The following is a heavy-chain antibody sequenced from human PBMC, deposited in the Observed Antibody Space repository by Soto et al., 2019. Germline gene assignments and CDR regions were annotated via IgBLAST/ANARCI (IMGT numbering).Heavy chain of an antibody. CDR1: GFTFSSYW. CDR3: ARPDCSSTSCYESNYYGMDV. J-gene: IGHJ6*02. D-gene: IGHD2-2*01. CDR2: IKQDGSEK. V-gene: IGHV3-7*03. Sequence: GGSLRLSCAASGFTFSSYWMSWVRQAPGKGLEWVANIKQDGSEKYYVDSVKGRFTISRDNAKNSLYLQMNSLRAEDTAVYYCARPDCSSTSCYESNYYGMDVWGQGTTVTVSS.